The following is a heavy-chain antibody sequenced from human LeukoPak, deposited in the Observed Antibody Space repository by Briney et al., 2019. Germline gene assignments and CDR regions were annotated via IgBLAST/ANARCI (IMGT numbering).Heavy chain of an antibody. CDR1: GFTFSSYA. J-gene: IGHJ4*02. CDR2: ISNNGGST. D-gene: IGHD2-21*01. V-gene: IGHV3-64*04. Sequence: GGSLRLSCSASGFTFSSYAMHGVRQPPGKGLEYVSAISNNGGSTYYADSVKGRFTISRDNSKNTLYLQMNSLRAEDTAVYYCAKENGAAVISHFDYWGQGTLVTVSS. CDR3: AKENGAAVISHFDY.